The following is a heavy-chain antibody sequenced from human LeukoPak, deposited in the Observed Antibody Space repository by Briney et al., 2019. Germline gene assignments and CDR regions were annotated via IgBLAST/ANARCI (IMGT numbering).Heavy chain of an antibody. CDR2: IYYSGST. Sequence: SETLSLTCAVSGGSISSGDYSWSWVRQPPGKGLEWIGYIYYSGSTHYNPSLKSRVTMSVDASKNHLSLKLSSVTAADTAVYYCARGLYDSSDYYYFDYWGQGTLVTVSS. CDR1: GGSISSGDYS. J-gene: IGHJ4*02. CDR3: ARGLYDSSDYYYFDY. V-gene: IGHV4-30-4*07. D-gene: IGHD3-22*01.